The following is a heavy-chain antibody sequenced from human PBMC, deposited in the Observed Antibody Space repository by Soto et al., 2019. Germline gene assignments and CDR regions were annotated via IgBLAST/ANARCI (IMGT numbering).Heavy chain of an antibody. CDR1: GGSISSGDYY. D-gene: IGHD3-10*01. J-gene: IGHJ6*02. CDR2: IYYSGST. CDR3: ARGGGGSGSYRQDYYGMDV. Sequence: SETLSLTCTVSGGSISSGDYYWSWIRQPPGKGLEWIGYIYYSGSTYYNPSLKSRVTISVDTSKNQFSLKLSSVTAADAAVYYCARGGGGSGSYRQDYYGMDVWGQGTTVTVS. V-gene: IGHV4-30-4*01.